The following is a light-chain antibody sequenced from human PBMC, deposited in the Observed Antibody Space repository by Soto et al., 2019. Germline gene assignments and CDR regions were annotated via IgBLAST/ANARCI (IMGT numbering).Light chain of an antibody. CDR3: QQYYSFPLP. Sequence: DIRMTQSPSTLSASVGDRVTITCRASQSISSWLAWYQQKPGNPPALLIYTASTLQSGVPSRFRGSGSGTDFTLTISCLQSEDFATYYCQQYYSFPLPVGPGTKVDIK. CDR2: TAS. V-gene: IGKV1-5*01. CDR1: QSISSW. J-gene: IGKJ3*01.